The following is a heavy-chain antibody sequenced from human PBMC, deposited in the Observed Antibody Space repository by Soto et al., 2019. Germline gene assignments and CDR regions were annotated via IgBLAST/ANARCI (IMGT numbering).Heavy chain of an antibody. J-gene: IGHJ6*02. CDR2: IDWDDEK. D-gene: IGHD3-22*01. CDR3: ARVRDGTYFHGGRAYYLPSFCMDG. V-gene: IGHV2-70*01. CDR1: GFSLTTPGMC. Sequence: SGPRLVNPAQPLTLTCSFSGFSLTTPGMCVTWIRQSPGKALEWLALIDWDDEKYYSASLGTRLPISKHTSKHQLVPTMTNLDQVDTATYFGARVRDGTYFHGGRAYYLPSFCMDGGGQGTKVPVYS.